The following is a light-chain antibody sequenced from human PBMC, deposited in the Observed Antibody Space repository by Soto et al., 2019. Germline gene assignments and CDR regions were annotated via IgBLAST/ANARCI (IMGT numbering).Light chain of an antibody. CDR1: QSVSSSY. Sequence: EIVLTQSPGTLSLSPGERATLSCRASQSVSSSYLAWYQQKPGQAPRLLIYGASSRATGIPDRFSGSGSGTDFTLTITSLQSEDFAVYYCPQRNNWPGTFGQGTKVDI. CDR3: PQRNNWPGT. J-gene: IGKJ1*01. V-gene: IGKV3D-20*02. CDR2: GAS.